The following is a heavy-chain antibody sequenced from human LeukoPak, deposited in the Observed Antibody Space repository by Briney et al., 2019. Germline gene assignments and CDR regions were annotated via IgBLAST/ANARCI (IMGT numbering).Heavy chain of an antibody. CDR3: ARSNYYGSGRYWYFDL. J-gene: IGHJ2*01. V-gene: IGHV1-2*02. Sequence: DSVKVSCKASGYTFTGYYMHWVRQAPGQGLEWMGWINPNSGGTNYAQKFQGRVTMTRDTSISTAYMELSRLRSDDTAVYYCARSNYYGSGRYWYFDLWGRGTLVTVSS. CDR1: GYTFTGYY. D-gene: IGHD3-10*01. CDR2: INPNSGGT.